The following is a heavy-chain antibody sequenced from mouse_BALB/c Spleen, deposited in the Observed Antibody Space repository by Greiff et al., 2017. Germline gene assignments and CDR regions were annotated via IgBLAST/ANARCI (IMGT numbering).Heavy chain of an antibody. CDR2: IRNKANGYTT. J-gene: IGHJ4*01. D-gene: IGHD3-2*02. V-gene: IGHV7-3*02. CDR3: AREGSLYAMDY. CDR1: GFTFTDYY. Sequence: EVKLMESGGGLVQPGGSLRLSCATSGFTFTDYYMSWVRQPPGKALEWLGFIRNKANGYTTEYSASVKGRFTISRDNSQSILYLQMNTLRAEDSATYYCAREGSLYAMDYWGQGTSVTVSS.